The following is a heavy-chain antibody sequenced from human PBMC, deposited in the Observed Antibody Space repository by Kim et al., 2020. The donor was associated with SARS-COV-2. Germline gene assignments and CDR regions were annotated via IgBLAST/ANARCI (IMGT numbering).Heavy chain of an antibody. D-gene: IGHD3-3*01. CDR2: IYPGDSDT. J-gene: IGHJ4*02. CDR3: ARQPRSSTYILEWFHYYFDY. CDR1: GYSFTSYW. V-gene: IGHV5-51*01. Sequence: GESLKISCKGSGYSFTSYWIGWVRQMPGKGLEWMGIIYPGDSDTRYSPSFQGQVTISADKSISTAYLQWSSLKASDTAMYYCARQPRSSTYILEWFHYYFDYWGQGTLVTVSS.